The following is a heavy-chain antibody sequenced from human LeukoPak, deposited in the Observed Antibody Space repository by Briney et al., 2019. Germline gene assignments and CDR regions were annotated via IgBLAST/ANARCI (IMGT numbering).Heavy chain of an antibody. Sequence: GGSLRLSCAASGFTVSSNYMSWVRQAPGKGLEWVSVIYSGGSTYYADSVKGRFTISRDNAKNTLYLQMNSLRAEDTAVYYCARVPLYGYNDDYWGQGTLVTVSS. J-gene: IGHJ4*02. CDR3: ARVPLYGYNDDY. D-gene: IGHD5-18*01. V-gene: IGHV3-53*01. CDR1: GFTVSSNY. CDR2: IYSGGST.